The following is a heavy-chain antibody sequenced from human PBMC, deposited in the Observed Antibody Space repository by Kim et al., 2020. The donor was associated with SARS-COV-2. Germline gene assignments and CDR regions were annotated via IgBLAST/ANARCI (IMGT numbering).Heavy chain of an antibody. CDR2: ISYDGSNK. D-gene: IGHD5-18*01. CDR1: GFTFNSYG. V-gene: IGHV3-30*18. J-gene: IGHJ4*02. Sequence: GGSLRLSCAASGFTFNSYGMHWLRQVPGKGLEWVVVISYDGSNKYYADSVKGRFTISRDNSKNTLYLQMNSLRVEDTAVYYCAKGRGGYRSYFDYWCQG. CDR3: AKGRGGYRSYFDY.